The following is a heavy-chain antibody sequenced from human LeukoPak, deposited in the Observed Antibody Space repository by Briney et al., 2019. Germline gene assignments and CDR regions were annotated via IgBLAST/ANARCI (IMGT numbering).Heavy chain of an antibody. CDR3: ARDGGECQQHDAFDI. V-gene: IGHV4-31*03. CDR1: GGSISSGGYY. J-gene: IGHJ3*02. CDR2: IYYSGST. Sequence: ASETLSLTCTVSGGSISSGGYYWSWIRQHPGKGLEWIGYIYYSGSTYYNPSLKSRVTISVDTSKNQFSLKLSSVTAADTAVYYCARDGGECQQHDAFDIWGQGTMVTVSS. D-gene: IGHD2-21*01.